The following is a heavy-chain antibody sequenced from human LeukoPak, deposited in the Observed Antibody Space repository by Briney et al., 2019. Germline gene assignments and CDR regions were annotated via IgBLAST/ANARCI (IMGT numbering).Heavy chain of an antibody. D-gene: IGHD6-19*01. V-gene: IGHV4-59*08. Sequence: SETLSLTCTVSGGSISSNYWSWIRQPPGKGLEWIGYIYYTGSTNYNPSLKSRVTISVDTSKNQFSLELSSVTAADTVVYYCARRMGTSGWLDYWGQGTLVTVSS. CDR1: GGSISSNY. J-gene: IGHJ4*02. CDR3: ARRMGTSGWLDY. CDR2: IYYTGST.